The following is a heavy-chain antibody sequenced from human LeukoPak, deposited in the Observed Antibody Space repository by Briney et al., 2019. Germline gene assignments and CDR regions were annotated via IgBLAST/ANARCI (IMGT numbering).Heavy chain of an antibody. J-gene: IGHJ4*02. CDR3: AKDRYYGEIFDY. Sequence: GGSLRLSCAASGFTFSSYAMSWVRQAPGKGLEWVSAISGSGGSTYYADSVKGRFTISRDNSKNTLYLQMNSLRAEDTAVYHCAKDRYYGEIFDYWGQGTLVTVSS. V-gene: IGHV3-23*01. CDR2: ISGSGGST. D-gene: IGHD4-17*01. CDR1: GFTFSSYA.